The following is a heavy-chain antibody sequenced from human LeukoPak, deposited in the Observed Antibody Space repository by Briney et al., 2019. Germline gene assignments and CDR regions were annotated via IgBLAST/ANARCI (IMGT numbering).Heavy chain of an antibody. J-gene: IGHJ4*02. Sequence: GGSLRLSCAASGFTFRSYVGTWVRQAPGKGLEWVSAISGSGGSTYYADSVKGRFTISRDNSKNTLYLQMNSLRAEDTAVYYCAKVREVTMIVVVPLVDYWGQGTLVTVSS. CDR1: GFTFRSYV. D-gene: IGHD3-22*01. CDR3: AKVREVTMIVVVPLVDY. V-gene: IGHV3-23*01. CDR2: ISGSGGST.